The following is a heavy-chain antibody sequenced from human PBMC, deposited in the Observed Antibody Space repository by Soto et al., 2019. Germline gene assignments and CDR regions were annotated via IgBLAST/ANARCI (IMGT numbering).Heavy chain of an antibody. Sequence: SETLSLTCAVSGGSTSSGGYSWSWIRQPPGKGLEWIGYIYHSGSTYYNPSLKSRVTISVDRSKNQFSLKLSSVTAADTAVYYCARAHSSSSGWFDPWGQGTLVTVSS. V-gene: IGHV4-30-2*01. CDR2: IYHSGST. J-gene: IGHJ5*02. CDR3: ARAHSSSSGWFDP. D-gene: IGHD6-13*01. CDR1: GGSTSSGGYS.